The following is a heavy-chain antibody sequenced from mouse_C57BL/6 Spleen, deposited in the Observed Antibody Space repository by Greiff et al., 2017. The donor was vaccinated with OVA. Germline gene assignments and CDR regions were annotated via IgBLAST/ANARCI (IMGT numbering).Heavy chain of an antibody. CDR2: IYPGSGST. CDR3: ARYYYGSSYVGFYWYFDV. Sequence: QVQLQQPGAELVKPGASVKMSCKASGYTFTSYWITWVKQRPGHGLEWIGDIYPGSGSTNYNEKFKSKATLTVDTSSSTAYMQRSSLTSEDSAVYYCARYYYGSSYVGFYWYFDVWGTGTTVTVSS. CDR1: GYTFTSYW. V-gene: IGHV1-55*01. J-gene: IGHJ1*03. D-gene: IGHD1-1*01.